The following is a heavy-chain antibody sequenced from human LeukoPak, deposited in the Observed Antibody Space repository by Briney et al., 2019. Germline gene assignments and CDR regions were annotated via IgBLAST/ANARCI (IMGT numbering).Heavy chain of an antibody. D-gene: IGHD3-22*01. CDR1: GFTFSNYW. CDR3: AILQSSGSDLDDK. V-gene: IGHV3-74*01. J-gene: IGHJ4*02. Sequence: GGSLRLSCAVSGFTFSNYWMHWVRQAPGKGLVWVSRLNTDGSSSSYADSVKGRFTISRDNAKNTLYLQMNSLRAEDTAVYYCAILQSSGSDLDDKWGQGTLVTVSS. CDR2: LNTDGSSS.